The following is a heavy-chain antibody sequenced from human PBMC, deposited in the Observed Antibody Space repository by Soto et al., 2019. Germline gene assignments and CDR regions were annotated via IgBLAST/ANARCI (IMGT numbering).Heavy chain of an antibody. Sequence: SETLSLTCAVSGGSISGYYWSWIRQPPGKGLEWIAYIYYSGSTNYNPSLKSRVTISVDTSKNQFSLKLNSVTAADTAVYYCARHSGSYNYGMDVWGQGTKVTVSS. V-gene: IGHV4-59*08. CDR3: ARHSGSYNYGMDV. CDR2: IYYSGST. D-gene: IGHD1-26*01. CDR1: GGSISGYY. J-gene: IGHJ6*02.